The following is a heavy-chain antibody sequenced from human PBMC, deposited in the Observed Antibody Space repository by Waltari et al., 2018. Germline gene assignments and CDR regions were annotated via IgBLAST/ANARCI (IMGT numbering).Heavy chain of an antibody. D-gene: IGHD3-22*01. CDR2: ISSSIITI. Sequence: EVQLVDSGGGLVQPGGSLRLSCAASGFTFSRYSLNWARQAPGKGLEWVSYISSSIITIYYVDSVKGRFTISRDNADNSLYLQMNSLRAEDTAVYYCARGRNNGRSGYDIWGQGTMVTVSS. J-gene: IGHJ3*02. CDR3: ARGRNNGRSGYDI. CDR1: GFTFSRYS. V-gene: IGHV3-48*01.